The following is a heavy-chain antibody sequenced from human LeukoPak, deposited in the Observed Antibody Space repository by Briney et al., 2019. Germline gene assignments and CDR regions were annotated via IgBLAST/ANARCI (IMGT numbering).Heavy chain of an antibody. V-gene: IGHV4-59*01. J-gene: IGHJ4*02. CDR2: IYYSGST. CDR1: GGSISSYY. D-gene: IGHD3-22*01. CDR3: ARAKLKYYYDSSGYYFDY. Sequence: PSETLSLTCTVSGGSISSYYWSWIRHPPGKGLEWIGYIYYSGSTNYNPSLKSRVTISVDTSKNQFSLKLSSVTAADTAVYYCARAKLKYYYDSSGYYFDYWGQGTLVTVSS.